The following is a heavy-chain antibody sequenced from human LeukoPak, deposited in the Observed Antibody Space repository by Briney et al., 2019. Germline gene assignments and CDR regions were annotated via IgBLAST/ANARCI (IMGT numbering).Heavy chain of an antibody. D-gene: IGHD6-19*01. CDR2: IYHSGST. V-gene: IGHV4-30-2*01. J-gene: IGHJ4*02. CDR3: ARASSSGRYADY. Sequence: PSQTLSLTYTVSGGSISSGGYYWSWSRQPPGKGLEWIGYIYHSGSTYYNPSLKSRVTISGDRSKNQFSLRLNSVTAADTAVYYCARASSSGRYADYWGQGTLVTVSS. CDR1: GGSISSGGYY.